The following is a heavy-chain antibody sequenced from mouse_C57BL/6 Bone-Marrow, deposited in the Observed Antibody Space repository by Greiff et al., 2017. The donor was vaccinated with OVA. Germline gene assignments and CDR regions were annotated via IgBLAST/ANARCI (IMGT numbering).Heavy chain of an antibody. CDR2: ISTYYGDA. V-gene: IGHV1-67*01. CDR1: GYTFTDYA. J-gene: IGHJ4*01. CDR3: ARCSTTVENYAMDY. D-gene: IGHD1-1*01. Sequence: VKLMESGPELVRPGVSVKISCKGSGYTFTDYAMHWVKQSHAKSLEWIGVISTYYGDASYNQKFKDKATMTVDKSSSTAYMELARLTSEDSAVYYCARCSTTVENYAMDYWGQGTSVTVSS.